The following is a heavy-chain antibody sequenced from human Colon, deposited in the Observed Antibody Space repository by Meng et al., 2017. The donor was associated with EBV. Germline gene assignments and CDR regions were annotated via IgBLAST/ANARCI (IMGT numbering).Heavy chain of an antibody. CDR1: GGSLSSRNW. CDR2: IYHSGST. CDR3: ARVGAYCGGDCYHPR. J-gene: IGHJ4*02. V-gene: IGHV4-4*02. D-gene: IGHD2-21*02. Sequence: VQVQESGPGLVKPSGTLSLPCAVSGGSLSSRNWWSWVRQPPGKGLEWIGEIYHSGSTNYNPSLKSRVTISVDESKNQFSLRLSSVTAADTAVYYCARVGAYCGGDCYHPRWGQGTLVTVSS.